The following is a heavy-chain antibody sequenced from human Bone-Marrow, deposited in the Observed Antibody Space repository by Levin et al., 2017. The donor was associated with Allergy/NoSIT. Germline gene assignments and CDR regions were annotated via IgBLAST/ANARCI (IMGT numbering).Heavy chain of an antibody. Sequence: GESLKISCAASGFTFSSYSMNWVRQAPGKGLEWVSSISSSSSYIYYADSVKGRFTISRDNAKNSLYLQMNSLRAEDTAVYYCARVSQTYYDYVWGSYRPDYFDYWGQGTLVTVSS. CDR1: GFTFSSYS. CDR3: ARVSQTYYDYVWGSYRPDYFDY. D-gene: IGHD3-16*02. J-gene: IGHJ4*02. CDR2: ISSSSSYI. V-gene: IGHV3-21*01.